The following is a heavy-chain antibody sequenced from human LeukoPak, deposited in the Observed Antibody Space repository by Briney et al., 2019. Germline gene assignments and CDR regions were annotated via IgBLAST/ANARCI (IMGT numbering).Heavy chain of an antibody. D-gene: IGHD5-18*01. CDR2: ISGSGGST. Sequence: GRSLRLSCAASGFTFSSYAMSWVRQAPGKGLEWVSAISGSGGSTYYADSVKGRFTISRDNSKNTLYLQMNSLRAEDTAVYYCAKDTAGIQLWPDAFDIWGQGTMVTVSS. J-gene: IGHJ3*02. CDR3: AKDTAGIQLWPDAFDI. V-gene: IGHV3-23*01. CDR1: GFTFSSYA.